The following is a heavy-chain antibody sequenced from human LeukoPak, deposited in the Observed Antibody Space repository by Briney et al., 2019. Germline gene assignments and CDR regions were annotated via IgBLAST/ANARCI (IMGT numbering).Heavy chain of an antibody. J-gene: IGHJ6*02. D-gene: IGHD1-26*01. CDR1: GYAFTSYA. V-gene: IGHV7-4-1*02. CDR2: INTNTGNP. CDR3: ARANSGSLHYYGVDV. Sequence: ASVKVSCKASGYAFTSYAMNWVRQAPGQGLEWMGWINTNTGNPTYAQGFTGRFVFSLDTSVSTAYLRISSLKAEDTAVYYCARANSGSLHYYGVDVWGQGTTVTVSS.